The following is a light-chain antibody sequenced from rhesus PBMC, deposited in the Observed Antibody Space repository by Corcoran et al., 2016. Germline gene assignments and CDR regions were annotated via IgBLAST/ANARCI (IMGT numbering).Light chain of an antibody. J-gene: IGKJ2*01. CDR1: QNIYSN. V-gene: IGKV1-25*02. CDR2: AAS. Sequence: DIQMTQSPSSLSASVGDRVTISCRASQNIYSNLAWYQQKPEKAPKLLIDAASSLQTGIPSRFSGSVSGTDFTRTISSLQPEDSAAYYCQHYYDNPYSFGQGTKVEIK. CDR3: QHYYDNPYS.